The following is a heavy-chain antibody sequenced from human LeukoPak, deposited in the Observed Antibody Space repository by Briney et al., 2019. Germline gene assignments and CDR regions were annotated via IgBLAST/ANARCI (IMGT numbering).Heavy chain of an antibody. CDR2: IYHSGST. D-gene: IGHD1-26*01. CDR1: GASISGSGYY. CDR3: ARQVSSYYLDY. Sequence: TSETLSLTWAVSGASISGSGYYCGWIRQPPGKGLEWIGSIYHSGSTYYNPSLKSRVTISVDKSKNQFSLKLSSVTAADTAVYYCARQVSSYYLDYWGQGTLVTVSS. V-gene: IGHV4-39*01. J-gene: IGHJ4*02.